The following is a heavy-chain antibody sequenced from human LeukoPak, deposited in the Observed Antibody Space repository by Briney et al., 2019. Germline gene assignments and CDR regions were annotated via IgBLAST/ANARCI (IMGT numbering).Heavy chain of an antibody. CDR3: ARDQRGVLRSSTKTYFDY. Sequence: GGSLRLSCAASGFTFSDYYMSWIRQAPGKGLEWVSYISSSGSTIYYADPVKGRFTISRDNAKNSLYLQMNSLRAEDTAVYYCARDQRGVLRSSTKTYFDYWGQGTLVTVSS. D-gene: IGHD2-8*02. V-gene: IGHV3-11*01. CDR2: ISSSGSTI. J-gene: IGHJ4*02. CDR1: GFTFSDYY.